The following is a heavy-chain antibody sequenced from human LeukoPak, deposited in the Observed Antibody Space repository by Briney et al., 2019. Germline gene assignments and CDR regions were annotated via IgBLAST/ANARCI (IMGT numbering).Heavy chain of an antibody. CDR3: AKDEVTVLDY. Sequence: GRSLSLSCAASGFTFSTYTMHWVRPAPGKGLEWVAVISYDGNDKYYADSVKGRFTISRDNSKNTLFLQMNSLRVDDTAVYYCAKDEVTVLDYWGQGTLVTVSS. V-gene: IGHV3-30*04. CDR2: ISYDGNDK. D-gene: IGHD2-21*02. J-gene: IGHJ4*02. CDR1: GFTFSTYT.